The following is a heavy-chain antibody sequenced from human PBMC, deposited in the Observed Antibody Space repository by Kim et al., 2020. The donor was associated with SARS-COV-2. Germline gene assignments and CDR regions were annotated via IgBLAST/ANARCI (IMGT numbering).Heavy chain of an antibody. Sequence: IYYAHPEKRRFTIPRDNDKNSLSLQMNSLRGEDTGVYYCASVGYDSSIDYWGQGALVTLSS. D-gene: IGHD3-22*01. J-gene: IGHJ4*02. CDR3: ASVGYDSSIDY. CDR2: I. V-gene: IGHV3-11*01.